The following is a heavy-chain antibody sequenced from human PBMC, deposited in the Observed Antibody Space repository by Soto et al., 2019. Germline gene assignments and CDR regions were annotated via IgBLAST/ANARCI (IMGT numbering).Heavy chain of an antibody. Sequence: SETRSLTCSVAGGCISSCFRSWIRQPPGKGLEWIGYVFYTGITKYNPSFKSRATISGDTSRNQFSLNLMSVTAADTAVYYCAKWGAAAGTTWGQGIRVTVSA. CDR1: GGCISSCF. J-gene: IGHJ4*02. V-gene: IGHV4-59*13. CDR2: VFYTGIT. CDR3: AKWGAAAGTT. D-gene: IGHD6-25*01.